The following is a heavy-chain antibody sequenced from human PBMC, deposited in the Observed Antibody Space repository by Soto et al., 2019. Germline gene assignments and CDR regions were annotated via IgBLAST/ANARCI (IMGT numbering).Heavy chain of an antibody. CDR3: AKVLLVVGLTLEYYFDS. CDR2: ISTTGSTT. CDR1: GVSFSDTY. J-gene: IGHJ4*02. D-gene: IGHD1-1*01. V-gene: IGHV3-11*01. Sequence: QVQLVESGGDLVKPGGSLRLSCAVSGVSFSDTYMTWIRQVPGKGLEWISYISTTGSTTYYADSVKGRFTISRDNAKNSLSLQMTSLRVEDTAVYFCAKVLLVVGLTLEYYFDSWGQGTVVSVS.